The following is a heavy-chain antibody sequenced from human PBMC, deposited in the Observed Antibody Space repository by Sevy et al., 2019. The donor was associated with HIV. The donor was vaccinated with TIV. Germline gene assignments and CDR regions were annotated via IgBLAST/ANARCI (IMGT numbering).Heavy chain of an antibody. CDR1: GFVFSSYA. V-gene: IGHV3-30*04. Sequence: GGSLRLSCAASGFVFSSYAMHWVRQAPGKGLEWVAVISYDGSNKDYADSVKGRFTISRDNSNSALYLQMNSLRAEDTAMYHCARERRIVKRGEVYYAFDIWGQGTMVTVSS. D-gene: IGHD3-10*01. J-gene: IGHJ3*02. CDR2: ISYDGSNK. CDR3: ARERRIVKRGEVYYAFDI.